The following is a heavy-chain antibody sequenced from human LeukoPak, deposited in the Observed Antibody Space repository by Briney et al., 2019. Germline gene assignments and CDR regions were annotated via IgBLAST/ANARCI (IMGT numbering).Heavy chain of an antibody. CDR1: GGSISSGSYY. CDR3: AREREAATVTTSQDAFDI. J-gene: IGHJ3*02. Sequence: SQTLSLTCTVSGGSISSGSYYWSWIRQPAGKGLEWIGRIYTSGSTNYNPSLKSRVTISVDTSKNQFSLKLSSVTAADTAVYYCAREREAATVTTSQDAFDIWGQGTMVTVSS. V-gene: IGHV4-61*02. CDR2: IYTSGST. D-gene: IGHD4-17*01.